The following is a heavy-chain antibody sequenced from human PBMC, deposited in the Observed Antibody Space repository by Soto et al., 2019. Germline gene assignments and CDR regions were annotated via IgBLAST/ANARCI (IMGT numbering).Heavy chain of an antibody. J-gene: IGHJ4*02. V-gene: IGHV4-61*07. CDR3: ARHKYFDS. Sequence: SVGLCGRWVRQPPGRELEWIGYISNSGSTQYNPSLMSRVTISVDTSKNEFSLRLSSVTAADSAMHYCARHKYFDSWGQGTLVTVSS. CDR2: ISNSGST. CDR1: SVGLC.